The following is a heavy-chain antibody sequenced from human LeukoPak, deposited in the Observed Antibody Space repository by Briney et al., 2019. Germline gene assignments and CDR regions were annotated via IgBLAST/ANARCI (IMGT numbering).Heavy chain of an antibody. D-gene: IGHD2-15*01. Sequence: GGSLRLSCAASGFTVSSNYMSWVRQAPGKGLEWVSVIYSGGSTYYADSVKGRFTISRDNSKNTLYLQMNSLRAEDTAVYYCARSLRGSGGSCYSCYYYYMDVWGKGTTVTISS. V-gene: IGHV3-53*01. CDR1: GFTVSSNY. CDR3: ARSLRGSGGSCYSCYYYYMDV. CDR2: IYSGGST. J-gene: IGHJ6*03.